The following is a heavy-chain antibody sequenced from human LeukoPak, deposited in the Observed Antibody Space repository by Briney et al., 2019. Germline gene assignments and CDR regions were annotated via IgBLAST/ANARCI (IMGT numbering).Heavy chain of an antibody. CDR3: ARVGYYDSSGYYPFDY. J-gene: IGHJ4*02. D-gene: IGHD3-22*01. Sequence: SGTLSLTCAVSGGSMSSSNWWSWVRQPPGKGLEWIGEIYHSGSTNYNPSLKSRVTISVDKSKNQFSLKLSSVTAADTAVYYCARVGYYDSSGYYPFDYWGQGTLVTVSS. V-gene: IGHV4-4*02. CDR1: GGSMSSSNW. CDR2: IYHSGST.